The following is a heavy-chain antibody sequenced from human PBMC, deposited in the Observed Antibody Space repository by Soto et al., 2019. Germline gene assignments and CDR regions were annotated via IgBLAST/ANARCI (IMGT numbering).Heavy chain of an antibody. D-gene: IGHD6-13*01. J-gene: IGHJ6*02. CDR2: IRDDGGST. CDR3: ASVGAGKQQLVPPDV. CDR1: GFTFSSYA. V-gene: IGHV3-23*01. Sequence: GGSLRLSCAASGFTFSSYAMSWVRQAPGKGLEWVSAIRDDGGSTYYADSVKGRFTISRDNSKNTLYLQMNSLRAEDTAVYYCASVGAGKQQLVPPDVWGQGTTVTVSS.